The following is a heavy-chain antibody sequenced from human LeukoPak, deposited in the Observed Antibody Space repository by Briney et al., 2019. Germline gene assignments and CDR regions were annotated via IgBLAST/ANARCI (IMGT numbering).Heavy chain of an antibody. Sequence: PGGSLRLSCSASGFTFTTYGMNWVRQAPGKGLEWVSSISSSSSYIYYADSVKGRFTISRDNAKNSLYLQMNSLRAEDTAVYYCARDLSLGGGRDWGIWGQGTMVTVSS. CDR2: ISSSSSYI. CDR1: GFTFTTYG. D-gene: IGHD3-16*01. J-gene: IGHJ3*02. V-gene: IGHV3-21*01. CDR3: ARDLSLGGGRDWGI.